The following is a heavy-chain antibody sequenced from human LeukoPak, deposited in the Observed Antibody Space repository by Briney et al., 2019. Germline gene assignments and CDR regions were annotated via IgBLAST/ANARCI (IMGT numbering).Heavy chain of an antibody. CDR1: GGSISSYY. CDR3: ARVFLSDAFDM. V-gene: IGHV4-59*01. D-gene: IGHD2-21*01. Sequence: SETLSLTCTVSGGSISSYYWSWIRQPPGKGLEWIGYIYYSGSTNYNLSLKSRVTISVDTSKNQFSLKVSSVTAADTAVYYCARVFLSDAFDMWGQGTMVTVSS. CDR2: IYYSGST. J-gene: IGHJ3*02.